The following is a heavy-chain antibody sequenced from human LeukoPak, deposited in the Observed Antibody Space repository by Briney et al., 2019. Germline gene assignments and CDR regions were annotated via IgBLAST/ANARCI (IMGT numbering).Heavy chain of an antibody. CDR3: ARGYYDSSGYYNGY. Sequence: GGSLRLSCAASGFTFSSYGMHWVRQAPGKGLEWVAVIWYDGSNKYYADSVKGRFTISRDNSKNTLYLQMNSLRAEDTAVYYCARGYYDSSGYYNGYWGQGTLVTVSS. D-gene: IGHD3-22*01. J-gene: IGHJ4*02. V-gene: IGHV3-33*01. CDR2: IWYDGSNK. CDR1: GFTFSSYG.